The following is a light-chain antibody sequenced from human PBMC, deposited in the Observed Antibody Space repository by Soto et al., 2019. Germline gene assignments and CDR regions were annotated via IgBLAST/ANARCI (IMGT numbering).Light chain of an antibody. V-gene: IGKV3-20*01. CDR3: QQYASTRWT. J-gene: IGKJ1*01. CDR2: GAS. Sequence: EIVLTQSPGTLSLSPGERATLSCRASQSVGSSHLAWYQQKPGQAPRLLIYGASSRATGIPDRFSGSGSGTDFTLTISRLEPEDFAVYYCQQYASTRWTFGQGTKVDIK. CDR1: QSVGSSH.